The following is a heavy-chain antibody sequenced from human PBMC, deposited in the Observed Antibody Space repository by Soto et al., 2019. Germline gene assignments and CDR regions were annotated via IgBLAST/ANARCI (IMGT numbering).Heavy chain of an antibody. CDR3: ARESSGILTGDQTLFYFDY. D-gene: IGHD3-9*01. V-gene: IGHV4-39*02. Sequence: QLQLQESGPGLVKPSETLSLTCTVSGGSISSSSYYWGWIRQPPGKGLEWIGSIYYSGSTYYNPSPKSQVHITVDTSKNQFSMKLSSVTAADTAVYYGARESSGILTGDQTLFYFDYWGQGTLVTVSS. CDR2: IYYSGST. CDR1: GGSISSSSYY. J-gene: IGHJ4*02.